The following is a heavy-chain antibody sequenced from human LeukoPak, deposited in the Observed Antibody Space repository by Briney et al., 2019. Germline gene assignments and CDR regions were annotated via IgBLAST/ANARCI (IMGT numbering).Heavy chain of an antibody. Sequence: GGSLRLSCAASGFSFTSYEMNWVRQAPGKGLEWVSYISSSGSTIYYADSVKGRFTISRDNAKNSLYLQMNSLRAEDTAVYYCARDYCTVTTFFYSWGEGTLGTASS. V-gene: IGHV3-48*03. CDR1: GFSFTSYE. CDR3: ARDYCTVTTFFYS. D-gene: IGHD4-17*01. CDR2: ISSSGSTI. J-gene: IGHJ4*02.